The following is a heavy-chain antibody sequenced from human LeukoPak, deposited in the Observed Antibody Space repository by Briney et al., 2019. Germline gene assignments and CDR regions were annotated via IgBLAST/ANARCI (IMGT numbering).Heavy chain of an antibody. CDR3: ARVSIVVVPAAKDY. V-gene: IGHV3-48*04. Sequence: GGSLRLSCAASGFTFSSYGMSWIRQAPGKGLEWVSYISSSGSTIYYADSVKGRFTISRDNAKNSLYLQMNSLRAEDTAVYYCARVSIVVVPAAKDYWGQGTLVTVSS. CDR1: GFTFSSYG. CDR2: ISSSGSTI. D-gene: IGHD2-2*01. J-gene: IGHJ4*02.